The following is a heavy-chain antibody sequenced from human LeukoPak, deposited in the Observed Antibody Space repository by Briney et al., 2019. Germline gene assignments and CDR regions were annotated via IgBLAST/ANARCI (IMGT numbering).Heavy chain of an antibody. CDR3: ARVSGTAMVPHYYDSSGYVDY. V-gene: IGHV3-23*01. Sequence: GGSLRLSCAASGFTFSSYAMSWVRQAPGKGPEWVSGVSGSAAATYYADSVKGRFSISRDNSKNTLYLQMNSLRAEDMAVYYCARVSGTAMVPHYYDSSGYVDYWGQGTLVTVSS. D-gene: IGHD3-22*01. CDR1: GFTFSSYA. J-gene: IGHJ4*02. CDR2: VSGSAAAT.